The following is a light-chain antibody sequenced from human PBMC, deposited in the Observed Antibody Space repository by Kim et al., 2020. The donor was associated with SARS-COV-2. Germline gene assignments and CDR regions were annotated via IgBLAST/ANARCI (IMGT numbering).Light chain of an antibody. Sequence: SYELTQPPSVSVSPGQTASITCSGDKLGDKYACWYQQKPGQSPVLVIYQDSKRPSGIPERFSGSNSGNTATLTIGGAQAMDEADYYCQAWDSNTAGVVLG. CDR3: QAWDSNTAGVV. CDR2: QDS. V-gene: IGLV3-1*01. CDR1: KLGDKY. J-gene: IGLJ2*01.